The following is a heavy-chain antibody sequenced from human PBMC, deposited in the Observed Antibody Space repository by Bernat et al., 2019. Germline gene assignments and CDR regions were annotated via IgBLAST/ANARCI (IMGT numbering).Heavy chain of an antibody. CDR2: IYHSGST. V-gene: IGHV4-4*02. D-gene: IGHD2-2*01. CDR3: GGGDTSWSGYYYYGMDV. CDR1: GGSISSSNW. J-gene: IGHJ6*02. Sequence: QVQLQESGPGLVKPSGTLSLTCAVSGGSISSSNWWSWVRQPPWKGLEWIGEIYHSGSTNCNPSLKSRVTISVDKSKNQFSLKVSSVTAADTAVYYCGGGDTSWSGYYYYGMDVWGQGTTVTVSS.